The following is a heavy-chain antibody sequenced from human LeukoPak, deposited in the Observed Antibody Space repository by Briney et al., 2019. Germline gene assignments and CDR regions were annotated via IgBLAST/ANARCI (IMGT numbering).Heavy chain of an antibody. CDR1: GFTFSRHG. J-gene: IGHJ4*02. CDR3: ARGGVDYYGSGTYYLMYYFDY. CDR2: ISGSGGAT. D-gene: IGHD3-10*01. Sequence: GGSLRLSCVASGFTFSRHGMNWVRQAPGKGLEWVSGISGSGGATYYADSVKGRFTISRDDPHNTLYLQMSSLRAEDTAVYFCARGGVDYYGSGTYYLMYYFDYWGQGALVTVSS. V-gene: IGHV3-23*01.